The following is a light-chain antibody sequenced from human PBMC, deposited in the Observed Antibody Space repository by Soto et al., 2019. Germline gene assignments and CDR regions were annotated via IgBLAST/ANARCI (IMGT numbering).Light chain of an antibody. J-gene: IGLJ1*01. V-gene: IGLV2-8*01. CDR2: EVS. Sequence: QSVLTQPPSASGSPGQSVTISCTGTSSDVVVYNYVSWYQQHPGKAPKLMMYEVSKRPSGVPDRFSGSKSGNTASLTVSGLQAEDEADYYCSSYAGSNNYVFGTGTKLTVL. CDR3: SSYAGSNNYV. CDR1: SSDVVVYNY.